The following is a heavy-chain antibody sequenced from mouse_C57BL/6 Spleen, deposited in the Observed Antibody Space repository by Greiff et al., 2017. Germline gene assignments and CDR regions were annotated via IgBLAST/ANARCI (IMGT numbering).Heavy chain of an antibody. J-gene: IGHJ2*01. V-gene: IGHV5-17*01. CDR2: ISSGSSTN. CDR3: ARGYQNYFDY. Sequence: EVKLVESGGGLVKPGGSLKLSCAASGFTFSDYGMHWVRQAPEKGLEWVAYISSGSSTNYYADTVKGRFTISRDNAKNTLFLQMTSLRSEDTAMYYCARGYQNYFDYWGQGTTLTVSS. CDR1: GFTFSDYG.